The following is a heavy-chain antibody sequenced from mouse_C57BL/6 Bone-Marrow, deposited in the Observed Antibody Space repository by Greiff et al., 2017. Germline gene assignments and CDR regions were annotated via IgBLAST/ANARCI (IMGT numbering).Heavy chain of an antibody. J-gene: IGHJ4*01. D-gene: IGHD2-3*01. CDR2: ISNGGGST. Sequence: EVKLVESGGGLVQPGGSLKLSCAASGFTFSDYYMYWVRQTPEKRLEWVAYISNGGGSTYYPETVKGRFTISRDKAKNTLYLQMSPLKSEDTAMYYCARHRWLLSRYYWGQGTAVTVSS. CDR3: ARHRWLLSRYY. V-gene: IGHV5-12*01. CDR1: GFTFSDYY.